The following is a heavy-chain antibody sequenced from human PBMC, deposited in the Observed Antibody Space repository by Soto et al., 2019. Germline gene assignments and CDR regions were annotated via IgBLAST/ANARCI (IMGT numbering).Heavy chain of an antibody. D-gene: IGHD4-4*01. J-gene: IGHJ4*02. Sequence: SETLSLTCDVSGGSISFGTYYWSWIRQPPGKGLEWIGYIYYSGSTNYNPSLKSRVTISVDTSKNQFSLKLSSVTAADTAVYYCARVGYSNYGVDYWGQGTLVTVSS. CDR2: IYYSGST. CDR1: GGSISFGTYY. CDR3: ARVGYSNYGVDY. V-gene: IGHV4-61*01.